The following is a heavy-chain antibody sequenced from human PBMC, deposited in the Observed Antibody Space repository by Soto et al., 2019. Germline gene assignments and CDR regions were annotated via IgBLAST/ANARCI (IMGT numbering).Heavy chain of an antibody. J-gene: IGHJ6*04. Sequence: SVKVSCKASGGTFSSYAISWVRQAPGQGLEWMGGIIPIFGTANYAQKFQGRVTITADESTSTAYMELSSLRSEDTAVYYCGYFVFSVYSYEGRKNYYYGRAFGAKGTTAPVPS. CDR2: IIPIFGTA. V-gene: IGHV1-69*13. D-gene: IGHD3-22*01. CDR3: GYFVFSVYSYEGRKNYYYGRAF. CDR1: GGTFSSYA.